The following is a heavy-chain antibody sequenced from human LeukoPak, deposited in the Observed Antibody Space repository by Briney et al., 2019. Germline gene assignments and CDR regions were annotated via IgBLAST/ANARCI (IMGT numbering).Heavy chain of an antibody. Sequence: PSETLSLTCTVSGDSISSSIYYWSWIRQPPGKGLEWIGEINHSGSTNYNPSLKSRVTISVDTSKNQFSLKLSSVTAADTAVYYCARGWYGRAFDIWGQGTMVTVSS. V-gene: IGHV4-39*07. CDR3: ARGWYGRAFDI. CDR1: GDSISSSIYY. D-gene: IGHD3-10*01. CDR2: INHSGST. J-gene: IGHJ3*02.